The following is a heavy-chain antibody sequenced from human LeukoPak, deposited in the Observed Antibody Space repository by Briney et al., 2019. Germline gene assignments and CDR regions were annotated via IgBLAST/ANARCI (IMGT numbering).Heavy chain of an antibody. Sequence: PSETLSLTXTVSGGSIRSSSYYWGWIRQPPGKGLEWIGSIYYSGSTYYNPSLKSRVTISVDTSKNQFSLKLSSVTAADTAVYYCARSHSWYYDFWSGTKGNWFDPWGQGTLVTVSS. CDR2: IYYSGST. CDR1: GGSIRSSSYY. D-gene: IGHD3-3*01. V-gene: IGHV4-39*01. J-gene: IGHJ5*02. CDR3: ARSHSWYYDFWSGTKGNWFDP.